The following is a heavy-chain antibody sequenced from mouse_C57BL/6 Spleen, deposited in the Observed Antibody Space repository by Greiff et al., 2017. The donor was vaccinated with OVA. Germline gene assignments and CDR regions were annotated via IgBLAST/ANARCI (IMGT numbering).Heavy chain of an antibody. D-gene: IGHD1-1*01. J-gene: IGHJ1*03. Sequence: EVKLMESGGGLVKPGGSLKLSCAASGFTFSDYGMHWVRQAPEKGLEWVAYISSGSSTIYYADTVKGRFTISRDNAKNTLFLQLTSLRSEDTAMYYCAMPITTVVTFYWYFDVWGTGTTVTVSS. CDR1: GFTFSDYG. V-gene: IGHV5-17*01. CDR3: AMPITTVVTFYWYFDV. CDR2: ISSGSSTI.